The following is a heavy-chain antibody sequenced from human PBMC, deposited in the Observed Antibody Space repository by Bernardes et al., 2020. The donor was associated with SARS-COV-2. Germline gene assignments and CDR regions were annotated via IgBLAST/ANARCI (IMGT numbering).Heavy chain of an antibody. J-gene: IGHJ4*02. Sequence: GGSLRLSCAASGFSFDDYYMTWVHQAPGQGLEWISYISGSGSLLFYTDSVKGRFTISRDYAKASLFLQMSGLRAEDTAVYYCARANGNKRALDYWGQGTPVTVS. D-gene: IGHD2-8*01. CDR2: ISGSGSLL. CDR1: GFSFDDYY. CDR3: ARANGNKRALDY. V-gene: IGHV3-11*01.